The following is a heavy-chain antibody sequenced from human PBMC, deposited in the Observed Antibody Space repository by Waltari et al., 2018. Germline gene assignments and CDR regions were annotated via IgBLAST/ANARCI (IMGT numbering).Heavy chain of an antibody. CDR1: GFTFGAYA. D-gene: IGHD6-13*01. CDR2: VRSKAYGETT. CDR3: TREYSNS. J-gene: IGHJ5*01. V-gene: IGHV3-49*04. Sequence: EVQLVESGGGLVQPGRSLRLSCTASGFTFGAYAISWVRQAPGKGAEWVGFVRSKAYGETTEYATSVKVRFTISRDNSKSTAYLQLNSPKTEDTAVYYCTREYSNSWGQGTTVTVSS.